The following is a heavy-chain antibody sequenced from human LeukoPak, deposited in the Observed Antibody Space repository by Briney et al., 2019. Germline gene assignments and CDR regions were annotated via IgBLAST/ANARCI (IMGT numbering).Heavy chain of an antibody. V-gene: IGHV1-18*01. CDR1: GYTFTSYG. Sequence: ASVKVSCKASGYTFTSYGISWVRQAPGQGLEWMGWISAYNGNTNYAQKLQGGVTMTTDTSTSTAYMELRSLRSDDTAVYYCARDSWVVVVPAFSAFDIWGQGTMVTVSS. J-gene: IGHJ3*02. D-gene: IGHD2-2*01. CDR2: ISAYNGNT. CDR3: ARDSWVVVVPAFSAFDI.